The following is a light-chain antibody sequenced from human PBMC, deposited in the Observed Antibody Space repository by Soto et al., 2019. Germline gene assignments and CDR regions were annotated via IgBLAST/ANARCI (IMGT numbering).Light chain of an antibody. CDR3: ISYTDRQSYL. J-gene: IGLJ1*01. CDR1: SSDIGSYNH. V-gene: IGLV2-14*03. Sequence: QSVLTQPASVSGSPGQSITISCSGTSSDIGSYNHVAWYQQFPGKSHKLMIYAVSDRPSGVSDRFSGSKSGITSSLTISGLQTEDEADYYCISYTDRQSYLFGTGTKVTVL. CDR2: AVS.